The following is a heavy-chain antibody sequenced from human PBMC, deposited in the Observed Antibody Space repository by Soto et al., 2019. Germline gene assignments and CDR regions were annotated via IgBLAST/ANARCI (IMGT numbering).Heavy chain of an antibody. V-gene: IGHV1-18*01. CDR2: ISSKNGNT. CDR1: GYTFSDYG. CDR3: AREPPETPPDY. J-gene: IGHJ4*02. Sequence: QVQLVQSGADVKKPGASVKVSCKASGYTFSDYGISWVRQAPGQGLEWMRWISSKNGNTNFAQKFRGRVTMTTDPSTSTVYMELRSLRPDDTAVYYCAREPPETPPDYWGQGTLVTVSS.